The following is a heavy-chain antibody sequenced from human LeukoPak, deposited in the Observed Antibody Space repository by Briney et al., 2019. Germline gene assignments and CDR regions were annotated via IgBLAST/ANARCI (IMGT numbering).Heavy chain of an antibody. CDR3: AKDRLVPGSVLDY. J-gene: IGHJ4*02. CDR2: IRYDGSDK. Sequence: GGSPRLSCAASGFTLSDYGMHWVRQAPGKGLEWVAFIRYDGSDKYYADSVRGRFTISRDNSKNTLYLQMNSLRVEDTAVYYCAKDRLVPGSVLDYWGQGTLVTVSS. CDR1: GFTLSDYG. D-gene: IGHD6-19*01. V-gene: IGHV3-30*02.